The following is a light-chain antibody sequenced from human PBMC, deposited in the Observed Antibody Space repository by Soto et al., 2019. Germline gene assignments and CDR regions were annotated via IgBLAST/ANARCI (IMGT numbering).Light chain of an antibody. Sequence: DIQMTQSPSSLSASLRDRVTITCRASQSISSFLNWYQQKPGKAPKLLIYAASSLQSGVPSRFSGSGSGTDFSLTISSLQPEDFATYYCQQSYTTPRTFXQGTKVDIK. J-gene: IGKJ1*01. CDR1: QSISSF. V-gene: IGKV1-39*01. CDR3: QQSYTTPRT. CDR2: AAS.